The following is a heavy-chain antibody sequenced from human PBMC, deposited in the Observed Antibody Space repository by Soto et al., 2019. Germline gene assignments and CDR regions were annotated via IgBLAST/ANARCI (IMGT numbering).Heavy chain of an antibody. V-gene: IGHV4-39*01. CDR3: ERPYDNSGYYY. CDR2: IYYSGST. D-gene: IGHD3-22*01. Sequence: PSETLSLTCTVSGDSISSSSYYWGWIRQPPGKGLEWIGSIYYSGSTYYNPSLKSRVTLSVDTSKNQFSLKLSSATAADTAVYYRERPYDNSGYYYWGQGALVTVSS. J-gene: IGHJ4*02. CDR1: GDSISSSSYY.